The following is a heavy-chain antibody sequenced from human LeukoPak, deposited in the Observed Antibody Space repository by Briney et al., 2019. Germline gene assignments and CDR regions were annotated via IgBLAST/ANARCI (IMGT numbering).Heavy chain of an antibody. CDR3: ARDVLTKGFDP. J-gene: IGHJ5*02. CDR1: GGSISSYY. CDR2: IYTTGST. Sequence: SETLSLTCTVSGGSISSYYWSWIRQTAGKGLEWIGRIYTTGSTNYNPSLKSRVTMSVDPSRNQFSLKLSSVTAADTAVYYCARDVLTKGFDPWGQGTMVTVSS. V-gene: IGHV4-4*07.